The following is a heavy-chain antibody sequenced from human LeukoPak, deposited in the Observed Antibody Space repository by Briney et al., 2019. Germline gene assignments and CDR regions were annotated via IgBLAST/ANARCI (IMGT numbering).Heavy chain of an antibody. Sequence: GGSLRLSCAASGFTFNSYWMHWVRQAPGKGLEWVSAISASGGGTFYADSVKGRFTISRDNSRNTMFLQMNSLRAEDTALYYCAKQSAANWGAFDIWGQGTLVTVSP. V-gene: IGHV3-23*01. CDR3: AKQSAANWGAFDI. D-gene: IGHD7-27*01. CDR1: GFTFNSYW. CDR2: ISASGGGT. J-gene: IGHJ3*02.